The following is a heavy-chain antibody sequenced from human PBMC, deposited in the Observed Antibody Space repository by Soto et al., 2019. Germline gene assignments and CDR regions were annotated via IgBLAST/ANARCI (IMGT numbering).Heavy chain of an antibody. CDR3: ARGGCSGGSCLLYYYYGMDV. Sequence: SETLSLTCAVYGGSFSGYYWSWIRQPPGKGLEWIGEINHSGSTNYNPSLKSRVTISVDTSKNQFSLKLSSVTAADTAVYYCARGGCSGGSCLLYYYYGMDVWGQGTTVTVSS. CDR2: INHSGST. V-gene: IGHV4-34*01. CDR1: GGSFSGYY. D-gene: IGHD2-15*01. J-gene: IGHJ6*02.